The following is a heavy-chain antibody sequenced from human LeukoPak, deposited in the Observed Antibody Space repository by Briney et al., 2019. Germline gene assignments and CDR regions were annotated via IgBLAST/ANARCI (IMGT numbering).Heavy chain of an antibody. Sequence: GGTLRLSGAASGFTFSDYYMSWIRQAPGKGLEWVSYISSSGSTIYYADSVKGRFTISRDNAKNSLYLQMNSLRAEDTAVYYCARGVYYYYYMDVWGKGTTVTVSS. D-gene: IGHD6-13*01. CDR3: ARGVYYYYYMDV. J-gene: IGHJ6*03. CDR1: GFTFSDYY. CDR2: ISSSGSTI. V-gene: IGHV3-11*01.